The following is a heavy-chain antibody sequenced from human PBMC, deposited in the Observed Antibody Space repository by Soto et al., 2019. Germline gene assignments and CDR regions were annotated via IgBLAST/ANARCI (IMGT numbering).Heavy chain of an antibody. Sequence: SVKVSCKASGGTFSSYAISWVGQAPGQGLEWMGAIIPIFGTANYAEKFQGRVTITADESTSTAYMELSSLRSEDTAVYYCASGFRIAAAGWNCYYGMDVWGQGTTVTVSS. D-gene: IGHD6-13*01. J-gene: IGHJ6*02. CDR3: ASGFRIAAAGWNCYYGMDV. CDR2: IIPIFGTA. CDR1: GGTFSSYA. V-gene: IGHV1-69*13.